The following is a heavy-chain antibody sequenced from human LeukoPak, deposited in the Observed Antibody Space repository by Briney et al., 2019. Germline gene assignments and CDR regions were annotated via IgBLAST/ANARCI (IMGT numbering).Heavy chain of an antibody. D-gene: IGHD1-14*01. CDR3: ARKYGNHFDY. Sequence: PGRSLRLSCAASGFTFSSYAMHWVRQAPGKGLEWVAVISYDGGNKYYADSVKGRFTISRDSSKNTLYLQMNSLRAEDTAVYYCARKYGNHFDYWGQGTLVTVSS. CDR1: GFTFSSYA. V-gene: IGHV3-30*01. J-gene: IGHJ4*02. CDR2: ISYDGGNK.